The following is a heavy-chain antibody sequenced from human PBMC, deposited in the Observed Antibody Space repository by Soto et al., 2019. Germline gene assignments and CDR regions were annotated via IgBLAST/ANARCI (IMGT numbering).Heavy chain of an antibody. J-gene: IGHJ3*02. CDR1: GRTFSSYA. CDR3: ARAASPVDTAMTSPHAFDI. V-gene: IGHV1-69*13. D-gene: IGHD5-18*01. CDR2: IIPIFGTA. Sequence: SVEVSCKASGRTFSSYAISWVRQAPGQGLEWMGGIIPIFGTANYAQKFQGRVTITADESTSTAYMELSSLRSEDTAVYYCARAASPVDTAMTSPHAFDIWGQGTMVTVSS.